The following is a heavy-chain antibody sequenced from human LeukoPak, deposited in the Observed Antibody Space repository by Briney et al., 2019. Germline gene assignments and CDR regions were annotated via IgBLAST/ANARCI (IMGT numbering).Heavy chain of an antibody. CDR3: ARCSSAATRLDY. Sequence: GSLRLSCAASGFSFSSYGMSWVRQAPGKGLEWIGEINHSGSTNYNPSLKSRVTISVDTSKNQFSLKLSSVTAADTAVYYCARCSSAATRLDYWGQGTLVTVSS. D-gene: IGHD6-25*01. CDR2: INHSGST. J-gene: IGHJ4*02. V-gene: IGHV4-34*01. CDR1: GFSFSSYG.